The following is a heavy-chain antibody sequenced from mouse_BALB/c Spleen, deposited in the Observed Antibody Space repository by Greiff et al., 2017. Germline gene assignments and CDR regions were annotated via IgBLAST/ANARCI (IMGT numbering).Heavy chain of an antibody. Sequence: QVQLQQSGAELAKPGASVKMSCTASGYTFTSYWMHWVKQRPGQGLEWIGYINPSTGYTEYNQKFKDKATLTADKSSSTAYMQLSSLTSEDSAVYYCASYDYDYAMDYWGQGTSVTVSS. CDR1: GYTFTSYW. J-gene: IGHJ4*01. V-gene: IGHV1-7*01. CDR3: ASYDYDYAMDY. CDR2: INPSTGYT. D-gene: IGHD2-4*01.